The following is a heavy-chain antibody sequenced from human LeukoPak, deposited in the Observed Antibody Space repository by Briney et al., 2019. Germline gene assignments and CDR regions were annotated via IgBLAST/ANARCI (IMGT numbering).Heavy chain of an antibody. Sequence: ASVKVSCKASGYTFTSYGISWVRQAPGQGLEWMGWISAYNGNTNYAQKLQGRVTMTTDTSTSTADMELRSLRSDDTALHSCGRGDPYAPPNYGGRGPLVTVSS. CDR2: ISAYNGNT. D-gene: IGHD2-2*01. CDR3: GRGDPYAPPNY. V-gene: IGHV1-18*01. CDR1: GYTFTSYG. J-gene: IGHJ4*02.